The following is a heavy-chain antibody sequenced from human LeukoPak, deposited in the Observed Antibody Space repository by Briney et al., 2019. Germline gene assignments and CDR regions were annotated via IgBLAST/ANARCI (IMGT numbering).Heavy chain of an antibody. CDR3: ARDGGSSGPGWFDP. D-gene: IGHD2-15*01. CDR1: GFTVSSNY. V-gene: IGHV3-53*01. CDR2: IYTDGST. Sequence: PGGSLRLSCAASGFTVSSNYMSWVRQAPGKGLEWVSAIYTDGSTYYADSVKGRFTISRDNSKNTLYLQLKGLRAEDTAVYYCARDGGSSGPGWFDPWGQGTLVIVSS. J-gene: IGHJ5*02.